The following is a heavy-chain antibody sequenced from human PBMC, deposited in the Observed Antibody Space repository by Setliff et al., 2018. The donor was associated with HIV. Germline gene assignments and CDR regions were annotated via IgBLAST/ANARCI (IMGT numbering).Heavy chain of an antibody. J-gene: IGHJ3*01. Sequence: SETLSLTCAVYGRSFSGYYWNSIRQSPGKGLEWIGEINHSGGTNYNPSLKSRVTMSIDTSKNQFSLNVSSVTAADTAVYYCARGWGHDGFDFWGQGTMVTVS. D-gene: IGHD7-27*01. CDR3: ARGWGHDGFDF. CDR2: INHSGGT. CDR1: GRSFSGYY. V-gene: IGHV4-34*01.